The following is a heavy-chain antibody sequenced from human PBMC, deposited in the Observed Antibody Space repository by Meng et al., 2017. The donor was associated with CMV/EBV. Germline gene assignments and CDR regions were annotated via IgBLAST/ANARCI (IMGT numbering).Heavy chain of an antibody. CDR1: GYSFTSYW. CDR2: IYPGDSDT. D-gene: IGHD2-2*02. CDR3: ARQKGYCSSTSCYKGAFDI. V-gene: IGHV5-51*01. J-gene: IGHJ3*02. Sequence: KVSCKGSGYSFTSYWIGWVRQMPGKGLEWMGIIYPGDSDTRYSPSFQGQVTISADKSISTAYLQWSSLKASDTAMYYCARQKGYCSSTSCYKGAFDIWGQGTMVTVSS.